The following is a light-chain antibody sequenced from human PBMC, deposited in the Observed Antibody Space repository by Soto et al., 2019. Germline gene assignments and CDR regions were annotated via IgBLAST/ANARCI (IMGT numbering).Light chain of an antibody. V-gene: IGKV3D-20*02. CDR3: QQRSNWL. J-gene: IGKJ3*01. CDR2: GAS. Sequence: EVVLTQSPGTRSLSPGERATLSCRATQTLSRSWLAWYQHKPGQAPRLLVSGASRRATGIPDRFSGSGSGTDFTLTISSLEPEDFAVYYCQQRSNWLFGPGTKV. CDR1: QTLSRSW.